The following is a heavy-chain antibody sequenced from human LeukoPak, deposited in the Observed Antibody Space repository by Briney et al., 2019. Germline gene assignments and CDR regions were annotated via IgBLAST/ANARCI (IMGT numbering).Heavy chain of an antibody. Sequence: SETLSLTCTVSGGSIGSYYWSWIRQPPGKGLEWIGSIYHSGNTYYNPSLKSRVTILIDTSKNQFSLKLNSVTAADTAVYYCARAGYSNGLDYWGQGTLVTVPS. CDR2: IYHSGNT. CDR3: ARAGYSNGLDY. CDR1: GGSIGSYY. V-gene: IGHV4-38-2*02. D-gene: IGHD6-19*01. J-gene: IGHJ4*02.